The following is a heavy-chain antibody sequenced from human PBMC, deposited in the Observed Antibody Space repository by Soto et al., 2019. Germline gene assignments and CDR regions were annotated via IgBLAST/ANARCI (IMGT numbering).Heavy chain of an antibody. CDR2: ITHSGST. CDR1: GGSFSGYY. CDR3: ARGRVVLY. J-gene: IGHJ4*02. Sequence: ETLSLTCAVYGGSFSGYYWSWIRQPPGKGLEWIGEITHSGSTNYNPSLKSRVTISVDTPKNQFSLKLSSVTAADTAVYYCARGRVVLYWGQGTLVTVSS. D-gene: IGHD3-3*01. V-gene: IGHV4-34*01.